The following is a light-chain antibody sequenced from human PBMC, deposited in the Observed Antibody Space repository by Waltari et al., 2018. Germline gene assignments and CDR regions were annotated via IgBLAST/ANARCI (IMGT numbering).Light chain of an antibody. J-gene: IGLJ1*01. CDR3: CSYAGRHTYV. CDR2: EVS. CDR1: SSAIGGYNY. Sequence: QAALTQPHSVSGSPGQSVTISCTGTSSAIGGYNYVSWYQQHPGTAPKLKIYEVSRRPSGVSDRFSASKSGNTASLTISGLQADDEADYYCCSYAGRHTYVFGIGTRLTVL. V-gene: IGLV2-11*01.